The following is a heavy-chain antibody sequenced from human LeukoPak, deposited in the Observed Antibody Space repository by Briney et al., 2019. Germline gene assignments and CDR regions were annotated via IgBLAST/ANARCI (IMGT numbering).Heavy chain of an antibody. D-gene: IGHD6-13*01. CDR2: IATDGRDK. Sequence: HPGGSLRLSCAASGFTFNNYGMHWVRQAPGKGLEWVAVIATDGRDKKYADSVKGRFTISRDNSKNTLYLEMNSLRPEDTAVYHCAKDSKVAAAGYFFDYWGQGTLVTVSS. CDR3: AKDSKVAAAGYFFDY. CDR1: GFTFNNYG. J-gene: IGHJ4*02. V-gene: IGHV3-30*18.